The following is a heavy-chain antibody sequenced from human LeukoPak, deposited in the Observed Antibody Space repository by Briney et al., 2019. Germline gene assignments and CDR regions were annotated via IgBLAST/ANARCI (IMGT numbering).Heavy chain of an antibody. CDR1: GHSIINSFY. V-gene: IGHV4-38-2*02. Sequence: PSETLSLTCTVSGHSIINSFYWGWIRQPPGKGLEWIGSIYHTGSTYYNPSLKSRVTISVDTSKNQFSLKVKSVTAADTAVYYCARHYSSLGIWGQGTMVTVSS. J-gene: IGHJ3*02. CDR2: IYHTGST. D-gene: IGHD6-13*01. CDR3: ARHYSSLGI.